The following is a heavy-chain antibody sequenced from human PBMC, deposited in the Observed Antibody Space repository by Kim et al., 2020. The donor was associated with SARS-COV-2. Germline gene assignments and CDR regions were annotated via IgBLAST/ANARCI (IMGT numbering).Heavy chain of an antibody. CDR3: ASNIAVAGHYWYFDL. CDR1: GFTVSSNY. V-gene: IGHV3-53*01. D-gene: IGHD6-19*01. CDR2: IYSGGST. Sequence: GGSLRLSCAASGFTVSSNYMSWVRQAPGKGLEWVSVIYSGGSTYYADSVKGRFTISRDNSKNTLYLQMNSLRAEDTAVYYCASNIAVAGHYWYFDLWGRGTLVTVSS. J-gene: IGHJ2*01.